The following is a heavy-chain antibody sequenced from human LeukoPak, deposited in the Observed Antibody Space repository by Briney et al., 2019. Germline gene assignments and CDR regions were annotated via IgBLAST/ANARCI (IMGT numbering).Heavy chain of an antibody. CDR3: ARDLAIHYYDSSDYGS. J-gene: IGHJ4*02. D-gene: IGHD3-22*01. Sequence: GRSLRLSCAASGFTFSSYGMHWVRQAPGKGLEWVAVIWYDGSNKYYADSVKGRFTISRDNSKNTLYLQMNSLRAEDTAVYYCARDLAIHYYDSSDYGSWGQGTLVTVSS. CDR1: GFTFSSYG. V-gene: IGHV3-33*01. CDR2: IWYDGSNK.